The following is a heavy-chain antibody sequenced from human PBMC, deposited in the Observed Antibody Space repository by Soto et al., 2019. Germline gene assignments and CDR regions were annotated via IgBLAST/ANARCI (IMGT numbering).Heavy chain of an antibody. J-gene: IGHJ6*02. CDR1: GGSISSYY. Sequence: SETLSLTCTVSGGSISSYYWSWIRQPPGKGLEWIGYIYYSGSTNYNPSLKSRVTISVDTSKNQFSLKLSSVTAADTAVYYCARATRGRIAVAGTGIYYYYYGMDVWGQGTTVTVSS. V-gene: IGHV4-59*01. D-gene: IGHD6-19*01. CDR3: ARATRGRIAVAGTGIYYYYYGMDV. CDR2: IYYSGST.